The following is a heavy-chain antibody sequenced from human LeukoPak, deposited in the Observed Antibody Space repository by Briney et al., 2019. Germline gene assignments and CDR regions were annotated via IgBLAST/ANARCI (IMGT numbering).Heavy chain of an antibody. Sequence: SVKVSCKASGGTSSSYAISWVRQAPGQGLEWMGGIIPIFGTANYAQKFQGRVTITADESTSTAYMELSSLRSEDTAVYYCASTSPVHHAFDIWGQGTMVTVSS. CDR3: ASTSPVHHAFDI. V-gene: IGHV1-69*01. CDR2: IIPIFGTA. J-gene: IGHJ3*02. CDR1: GGTSSSYA.